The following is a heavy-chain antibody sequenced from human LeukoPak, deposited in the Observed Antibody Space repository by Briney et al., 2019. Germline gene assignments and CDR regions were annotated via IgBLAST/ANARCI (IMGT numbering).Heavy chain of an antibody. CDR1: GFTVNNNY. CDR2: IYSGGNT. V-gene: IGHV3-53*01. J-gene: IGHJ1*01. CDR3: ATYGDYPLDR. Sequence: GGSLRLSCAASGFTVNNNYMSWVRQAPGKGLEWVSVIYSGGNTYYADSVKGRFTISRDNSKNTLYLQMHSLTAEDTAVYYCATYGDYPLDRWGQGTVVTVSS. D-gene: IGHD4-17*01.